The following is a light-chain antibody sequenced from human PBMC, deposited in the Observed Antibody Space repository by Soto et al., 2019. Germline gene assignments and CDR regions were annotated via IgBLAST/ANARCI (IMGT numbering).Light chain of an antibody. CDR1: PSVRRY. V-gene: IGKV3-11*01. CDR3: QQRSNWPPWT. CDR2: DAS. J-gene: IGKJ1*01. Sequence: EIVLPQSPSTLSLSTGASSPLSCRARPSVRRYLAWYPQKPGQAPRLLIYDASTRATGIPARFSGSGSATAFTPPTSSLEPADFAVSYCQQRSNWPPWTVGQGTKVDIK.